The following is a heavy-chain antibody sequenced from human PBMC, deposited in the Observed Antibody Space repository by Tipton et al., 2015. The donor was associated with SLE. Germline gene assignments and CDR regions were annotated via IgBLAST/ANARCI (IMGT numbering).Heavy chain of an antibody. CDR2: IYYSGST. CDR1: GGSFSGYY. J-gene: IGHJ4*02. V-gene: IGHV4-34*09. D-gene: IGHD3-16*01. CDR3: ARDRASHRMGGIDY. Sequence: TLSLTCAVYGGSFSGYYWGWIRQPPGKGLEWIGYIYYSGSTYYNPSLKSRVTISVDTSKNQFSLKLSSVTAADTAVYYCARDRASHRMGGIDYWGQGTLVTVSS.